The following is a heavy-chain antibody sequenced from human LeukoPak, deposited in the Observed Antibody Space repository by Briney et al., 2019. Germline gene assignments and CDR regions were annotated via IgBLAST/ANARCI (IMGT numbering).Heavy chain of an antibody. CDR3: ARGGAARPDF. CDR1: GFNFDNFW. Sequence: GGSLRLSCAASGFNFDNFWMSWVRQAPGKGLEWVANIREDGGKQNYVDSVKGRFTISRDNAKNSLYLQMNSLRVEDTAVYYCARGGAARPDFWGQGTLVTVSS. J-gene: IGHJ4*02. CDR2: IREDGGKQ. V-gene: IGHV3-7*01. D-gene: IGHD6-6*01.